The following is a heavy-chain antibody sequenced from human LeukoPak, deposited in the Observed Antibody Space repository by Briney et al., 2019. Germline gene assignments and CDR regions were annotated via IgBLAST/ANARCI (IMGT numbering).Heavy chain of an antibody. CDR2: INPNSGGT. V-gene: IGHV1-2*02. Sequence: GASVKVSCKASGYTFTGYYMHWVRQAPGQGLEWMGCINPNSGGTNYAQKFQGRVTMTRDTSISTAYVELSRLRSDDTAVYYCARDNYIAVAGMGSAFDIWGQGTMVSVSS. D-gene: IGHD6-19*01. J-gene: IGHJ3*02. CDR3: ARDNYIAVAGMGSAFDI. CDR1: GYTFTGYY.